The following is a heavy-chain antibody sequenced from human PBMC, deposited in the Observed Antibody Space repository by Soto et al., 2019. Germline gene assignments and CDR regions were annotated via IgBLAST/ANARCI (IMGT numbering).Heavy chain of an antibody. CDR3: GSAGGHCSSTSCVDF. CDR2: TKPVFGSP. D-gene: IGHD2-2*01. J-gene: IGHJ4*02. V-gene: IGHV1-69*01. Sequence: QVQLVQSGAEVKKPGSSVKVSCKTPGDTFSSYGINWVRLAPGQGLEWMGGTKPVFGSPVYARQLEARLIIPVDDPTSIANMHLGSRISEDTAGYYCGSAGGHCSSTSCVDFWGQGTLITVSS. CDR1: GDTFSSYG.